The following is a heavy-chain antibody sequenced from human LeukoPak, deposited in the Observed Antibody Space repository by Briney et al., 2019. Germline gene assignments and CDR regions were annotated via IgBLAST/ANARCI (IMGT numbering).Heavy chain of an antibody. Sequence: GSLRLSCAAPGFTFSSYAMSWVRQATGKGLEWVSAISGSGVSQYYADSVKGRFTISRDNSKTTLYLQMNSLRAEDTAVYYCAKEMDNGGYFDYWGQGTLVTVSS. CDR3: AKEMDNGGYFDY. CDR1: GFTFSSYA. J-gene: IGHJ4*02. CDR2: ISGSGVSQ. D-gene: IGHD3-16*01. V-gene: IGHV3-23*01.